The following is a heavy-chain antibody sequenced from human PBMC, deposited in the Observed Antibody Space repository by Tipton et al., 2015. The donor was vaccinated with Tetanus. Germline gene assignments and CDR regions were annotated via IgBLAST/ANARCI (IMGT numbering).Heavy chain of an antibody. Sequence: LRLSCTVSGGSIGSYYWSWIRQPPGKGLEWIGYVYLSGSTNYNPSLKSRVTISVDTSKVQFSLTLSSVTAADTAVYYCARGSRSYRGYDSYFDYWGLGILVTVSS. CDR1: GGSIGSYY. J-gene: IGHJ4*02. V-gene: IGHV4-59*01. CDR2: VYLSGST. CDR3: ARGSRSYRGYDSYFDY. D-gene: IGHD5-12*01.